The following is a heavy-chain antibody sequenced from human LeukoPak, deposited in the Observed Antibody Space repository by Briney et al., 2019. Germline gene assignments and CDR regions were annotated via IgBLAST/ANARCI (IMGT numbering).Heavy chain of an antibody. V-gene: IGHV3-7*01. CDR1: GFTFTNYW. CDR3: AREGLPYSADY. Sequence: GGSLRLSCAASGFTFTNYWMTWVRQVPGKGLEWVANIHKAGSESYYVDSVKGRFTISRDNARNSLSLQMNSLTADDTGVYYCAREGLPYSADYWGQGTLVTVSS. D-gene: IGHD1-26*01. CDR2: IHKAGSES. J-gene: IGHJ4*02.